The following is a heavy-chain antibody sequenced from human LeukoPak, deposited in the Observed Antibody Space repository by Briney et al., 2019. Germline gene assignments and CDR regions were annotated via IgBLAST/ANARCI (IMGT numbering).Heavy chain of an antibody. CDR1: GYTFTSYD. V-gene: IGHV1-8*01. J-gene: IGHJ4*02. Sequence: ASVKVSCKASGYTFTSYDINWVRQATGQGLEWMGWMNPNSGNTGYAQKFQGRVTMTRNTSTSTDYMELSSLRSEDTAVYYCAREFRYSSSWYSDYWGQGTLVTVSS. CDR2: MNPNSGNT. D-gene: IGHD6-13*01. CDR3: AREFRYSSSWYSDY.